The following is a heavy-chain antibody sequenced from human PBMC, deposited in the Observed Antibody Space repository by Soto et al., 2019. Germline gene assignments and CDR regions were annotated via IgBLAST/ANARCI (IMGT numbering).Heavy chain of an antibody. CDR3: ARLRWATIAEAGSFDY. Sequence: QVQLQESGPGLVKPSETLSLTCTVSGGSISSKYWSWIRQPPGKGLEWIGYIYYNGRTNYKPSLKRRVTISVDTSRNQFSLKLNSVTAADTAVYYCARLRWATIAEAGSFDYWGQGILVTVSS. CDR1: GGSISSKY. J-gene: IGHJ4*02. V-gene: IGHV4-59*08. CDR2: IYYNGRT. D-gene: IGHD6-13*01.